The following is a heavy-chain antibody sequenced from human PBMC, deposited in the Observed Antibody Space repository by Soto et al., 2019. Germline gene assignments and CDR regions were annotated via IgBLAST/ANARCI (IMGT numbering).Heavy chain of an antibody. CDR1: GGSFHGYS. D-gene: IGHD3-16*01. V-gene: IGHV4-34*01. Sequence: PSETLSLTCNVSGGSFHGYSWSWTRQTSGKGLEWIGDISYRGSTSYSPSLKSRLLISLDTSNNQFSLKVASVTPADTAVYYCARALLGFSYGYGGYFDPWGPGXLVTVYS. CDR2: ISYRGST. J-gene: IGHJ4*02. CDR3: ARALLGFSYGYGGYFDP.